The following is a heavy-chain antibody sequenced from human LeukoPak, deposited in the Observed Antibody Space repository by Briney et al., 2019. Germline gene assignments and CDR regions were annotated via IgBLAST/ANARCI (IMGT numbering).Heavy chain of an antibody. CDR2: IYYSGST. V-gene: IGHV4-59*01. D-gene: IGHD3-10*01. CDR3: ARVGGSNYYYYGMDV. J-gene: IGHJ6*02. CDR1: GGSISSYY. Sequence: KPSETLSLTCTVSGGSISSYYWSWIRQPPGEGLEWIGYIYYSGSTNYNPSLKSRVTISVDTSKNQFSLKLSSVTAADTAVYYCARVGGSNYYYYGMDVWGQGTTVTVSS.